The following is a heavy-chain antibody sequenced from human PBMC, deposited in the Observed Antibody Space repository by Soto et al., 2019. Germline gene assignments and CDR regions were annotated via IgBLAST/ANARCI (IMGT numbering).Heavy chain of an antibody. CDR2: ISISKGKT. J-gene: IGHJ6*02. D-gene: IGHD5-12*01. Sequence: QVQLVQSGAEVKRPGASVQVSCKASGYTFRNYDVAWVRRAPGHGLAWMGWISISKGKTYYQESLQGRVKMTMDTGTTTAYMEVRSLRSDDTALYDCARKGYIGNFGLDVWGQGTTVTVSS. CDR3: ARKGYIGNFGLDV. CDR1: GYTFRNYD. V-gene: IGHV1-18*01.